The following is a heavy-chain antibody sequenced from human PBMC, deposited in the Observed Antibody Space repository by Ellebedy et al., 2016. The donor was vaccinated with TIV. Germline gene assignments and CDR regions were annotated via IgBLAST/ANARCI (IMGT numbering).Heavy chain of an antibody. Sequence: SVKVSXXASGGTFSSYAISWVRQAPGQGLEWMGGIIPIFGTANYAQKFQGRVTITADKSTSTAYMELSSLRSEDTAVYYCASLTSEDPSSSVTTIHYWGQGTLVTVSS. CDR2: IIPIFGTA. CDR3: ASLTSEDPSSSVTTIHY. D-gene: IGHD4-17*01. J-gene: IGHJ4*02. CDR1: GGTFSSYA. V-gene: IGHV1-69*06.